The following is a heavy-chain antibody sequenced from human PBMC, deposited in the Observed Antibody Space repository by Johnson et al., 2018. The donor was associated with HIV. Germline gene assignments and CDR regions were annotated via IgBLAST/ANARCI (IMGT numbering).Heavy chain of an antibody. CDR1: GFTFSTYG. V-gene: IGHV3-30*18. J-gene: IGHJ3*02. CDR3: AKGDCGGDCYVYAFDM. Sequence: QVLLVESGGGVVQPGRSLRLSCAASGFTFSTYGMHWVRQAPGKGLEWVAVISYDGSNEYYVESVKGRFPISRDNSKNTLYLQMNSLRAEDTAVYYCAKGDCGGDCYVYAFDMWGQGTMVTVSS. CDR2: ISYDGSNE. D-gene: IGHD2-21*01.